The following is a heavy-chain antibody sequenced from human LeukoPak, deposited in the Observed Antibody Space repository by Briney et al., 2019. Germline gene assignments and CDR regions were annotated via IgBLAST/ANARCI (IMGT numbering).Heavy chain of an antibody. CDR2: ISGSGRST. J-gene: IGHJ6*03. Sequence: GGSLRLSCAASGFTFSSYAMSWVRQTPGKGLEWVSTISGSGRSTYYADSVKDRFTISRDNSKNTLCLQMNSLRAEDTAVYYCAKREPDYYYFYLDVWGKGTAVTVSS. CDR1: GFTFSSYA. D-gene: IGHD1-14*01. V-gene: IGHV3-23*01. CDR3: AKREPDYYYFYLDV.